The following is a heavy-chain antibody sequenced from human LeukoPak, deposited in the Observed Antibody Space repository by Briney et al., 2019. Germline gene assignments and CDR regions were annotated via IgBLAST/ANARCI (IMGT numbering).Heavy chain of an antibody. CDR2: INHSGST. V-gene: IGHV4-34*01. Sequence: SETLSLTCAVYGGSFSGYYWSWIRQPPGKGLEGIGEINHSGSTNYNASLKSRVTISVDTSKNQFSLKLSSVTAADTAVYYCARGPGDFWSGYYYAFDIWGQGTMVTVSS. J-gene: IGHJ3*02. CDR3: ARGPGDFWSGYYYAFDI. D-gene: IGHD3-3*01. CDR1: GGSFSGYY.